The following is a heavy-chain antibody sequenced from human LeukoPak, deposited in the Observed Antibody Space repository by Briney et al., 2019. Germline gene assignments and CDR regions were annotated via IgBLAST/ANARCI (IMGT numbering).Heavy chain of an antibody. Sequence: GGSLRLSCAASGFTFSTYSMNWVRQAPGKGLEWVSYISSSGGSIYYADSVKGRFTIFRDNAENSLYLQLNSLRAENAAVYYCAREGGSAARSDYWGQGTLVTVSS. D-gene: IGHD6-6*01. J-gene: IGHJ4*02. V-gene: IGHV3-48*01. CDR2: ISSSGGSI. CDR3: AREGGSAARSDY. CDR1: GFTFSTYS.